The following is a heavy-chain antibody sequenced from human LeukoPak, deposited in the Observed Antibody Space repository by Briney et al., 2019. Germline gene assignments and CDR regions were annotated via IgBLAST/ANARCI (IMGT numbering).Heavy chain of an antibody. V-gene: IGHV3-21*01. CDR3: ARRGYYDSSGYDY. CDR2: ISGGSSDI. Sequence: NPGGSLRLSCTASGFTFSNYGMNWVRQAPGKGLEWVPSISGGSSDIYYADSVKGRFTISRDNAKKSLYLQMISRRAEDTAIYYCARRGYYDSSGYDYWGQGTLVTVSS. J-gene: IGHJ4*02. CDR1: GFTFSNYG. D-gene: IGHD3-22*01.